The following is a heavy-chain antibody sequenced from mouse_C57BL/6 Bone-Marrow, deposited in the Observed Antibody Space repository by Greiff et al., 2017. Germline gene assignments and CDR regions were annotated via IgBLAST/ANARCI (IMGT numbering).Heavy chain of an antibody. D-gene: IGHD2-2*01. CDR1: GYTFTDYE. J-gene: IGHJ4*01. Sequence: QVQLQQSGAELVRPGASVTLSCKASGYTFTDYEMHWVKQTPVHGLEWIGAIDPETGGTAYNQKFKGKAILTADKSSSTAYMELRSLTSEDSAVYYCTFPIYYGYDDWGQGTSVTVSS. CDR3: TFPIYYGYDD. CDR2: IDPETGGT. V-gene: IGHV1-15*01.